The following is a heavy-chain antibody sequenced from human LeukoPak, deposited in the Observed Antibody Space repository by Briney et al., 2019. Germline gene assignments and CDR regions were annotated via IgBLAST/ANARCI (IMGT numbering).Heavy chain of an antibody. J-gene: IGHJ5*02. D-gene: IGHD6-13*01. Sequence: ETLSLTCTVSGDSIRSYYWSWVRQAPGKGLEWVSVIYSGGSTYYADSVKGRFTISRDNSKNTLYLQMNSLRAEDTAVYYCARGYGAAAASNWFDPWGQGTLVTVSS. V-gene: IGHV3-66*01. CDR2: IYSGGST. CDR3: ARGYGAAAASNWFDP. CDR1: GDSIRSYY.